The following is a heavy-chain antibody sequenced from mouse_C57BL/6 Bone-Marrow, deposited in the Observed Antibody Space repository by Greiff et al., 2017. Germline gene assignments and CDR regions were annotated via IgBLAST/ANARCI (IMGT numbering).Heavy chain of an antibody. CDR2: INPSSGYT. CDR3: ARSYYYGSRDCDV. Sequence: VMLVESGAELAKPGASVKLSCKASGYTFTSYWMHWVKQRPGQGLEWIGYINPSSGYTKYNQKFKDKATLTADKSSRTAYMQLSSLTYEDSAVYYCARSYYYGSRDCDVWGTGTTVTVSA. J-gene: IGHJ1*03. V-gene: IGHV1-7*01. D-gene: IGHD1-1*01. CDR1: GYTFTSYW.